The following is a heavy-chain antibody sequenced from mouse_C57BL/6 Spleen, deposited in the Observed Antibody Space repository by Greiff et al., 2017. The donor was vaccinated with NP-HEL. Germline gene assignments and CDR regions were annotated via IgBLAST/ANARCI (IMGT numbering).Heavy chain of an antibody. CDR2: ISDGGSYT. CDR3: AREPAYYSNYPYAMDY. D-gene: IGHD2-5*01. Sequence: EVMLVESGGGLVKPGGSLKLSCAASGFTFSSYAMSWVRQTPEKRLEWVATISDGGSYTYYPDNVKGRFTISRDNAKNNLYLQMSHLKSEDTAMYYCAREPAYYSNYPYAMDYWGQGTSVTVSS. V-gene: IGHV5-4*01. J-gene: IGHJ4*01. CDR1: GFTFSSYA.